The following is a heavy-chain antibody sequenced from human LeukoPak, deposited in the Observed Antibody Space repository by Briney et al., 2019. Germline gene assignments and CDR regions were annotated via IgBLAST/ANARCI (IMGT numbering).Heavy chain of an antibody. J-gene: IGHJ4*02. CDR3: AKEVWSAAGRQSFFDY. Sequence: GGSLRLSCAASGFTFSSYAMSWVRQAPGKGLEWVSAISGSGGSTYYADSVKGRFTISRDNSKNTLYLQMNSLRAEDTAVYYCAKEVWSAAGRQSFFDYWGQGTLVTVSS. D-gene: IGHD6-13*01. CDR2: ISGSGGST. CDR1: GFTFSSYA. V-gene: IGHV3-23*01.